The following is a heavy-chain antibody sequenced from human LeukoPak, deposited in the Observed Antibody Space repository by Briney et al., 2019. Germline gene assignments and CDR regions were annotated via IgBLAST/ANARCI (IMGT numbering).Heavy chain of an antibody. CDR1: GYTFTGCY. D-gene: IGHD1-7*01. CDR3: ARDPDWNYVVDY. Sequence: ASVKVSCKASGYTFTGCYMHWVRQAPGQGLEWMGRINPNSGGTNYAQKFQGRVTMARDTSISTAYMELSRLRSDDTAVCYCARDPDWNYVVDYWGQGTLVTVSS. V-gene: IGHV1-2*06. J-gene: IGHJ4*02. CDR2: INPNSGGT.